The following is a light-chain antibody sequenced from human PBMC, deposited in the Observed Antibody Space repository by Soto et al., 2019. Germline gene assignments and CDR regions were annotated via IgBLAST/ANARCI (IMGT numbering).Light chain of an antibody. CDR2: EVS. CDR1: SSDVGGYNY. V-gene: IGLV2-14*01. Sequence: SVLTQPASVSGSPGQSITISCTGTSSDVGGYNYVSWFQHHPSKAPKLIIYEVSYRPSGVSNRFSGSKSGDTASLTISGLQAEDEADYYCSSFTNTITRYAFGTGTKV. CDR3: SSFTNTITRYA. J-gene: IGLJ1*01.